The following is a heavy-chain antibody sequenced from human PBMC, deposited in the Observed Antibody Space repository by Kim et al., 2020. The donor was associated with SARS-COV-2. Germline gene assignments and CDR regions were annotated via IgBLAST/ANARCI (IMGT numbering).Heavy chain of an antibody. J-gene: IGHJ6*02. V-gene: IGHV3-9*01. CDR2: IGWRSDNI. Sequence: GGSLRLSCAASGFTFDAYAMHWVRQAPGKGLEWVAGIGWRSDNIYYAASVQGRFTICRDNAKKSLLLQMTGLSTDDTAVYYCAKDLSGVDCTSTTCYSYGMDGWSQGTTVIVSS. CDR3: AKDLSGVDCTSTTCYSYGMDG. CDR1: GFTFDAYA. D-gene: IGHD2-2*01.